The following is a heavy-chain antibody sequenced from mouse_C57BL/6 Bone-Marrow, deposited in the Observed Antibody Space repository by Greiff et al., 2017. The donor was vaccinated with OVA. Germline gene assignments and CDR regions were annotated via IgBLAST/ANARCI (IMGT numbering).Heavy chain of an antibody. V-gene: IGHV1-9*01. Sequence: QVQLQQSGAELMKPGASVKLSCKATGYTFTGYWIEWVKQRPGHGLEWIGEIFPGSGSTNYNEKFKGKAPFTADTSSNTAYMQLSSLTTEDSADYYGAKWGHITMLRYCDDWGTGTTVTVSA. J-gene: IGHJ1*03. CDR3: AKWGHITMLRYCDD. CDR2: IFPGSGST. CDR1: GYTFTGYW. D-gene: IGHD1-1*02.